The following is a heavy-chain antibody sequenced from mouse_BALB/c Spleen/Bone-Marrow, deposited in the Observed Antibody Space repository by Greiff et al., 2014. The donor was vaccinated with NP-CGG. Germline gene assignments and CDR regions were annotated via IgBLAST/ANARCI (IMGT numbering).Heavy chain of an antibody. Sequence: EVQLQQSGPELVKPGASMKISCKASGYSFTGYTMNWVKQSPGQNLEWIGLINPYNGGTNYNQKFKDKATLTVDRSSSTAYMELLSLTSEDSAVDFCARLIVYYYAIDYWGQGTSVTVSS. J-gene: IGHJ4*01. CDR2: INPYNGGT. CDR3: ARLIVYYYAIDY. D-gene: IGHD1-1*01. V-gene: IGHV1-25*01. CDR1: GYSFTGYT.